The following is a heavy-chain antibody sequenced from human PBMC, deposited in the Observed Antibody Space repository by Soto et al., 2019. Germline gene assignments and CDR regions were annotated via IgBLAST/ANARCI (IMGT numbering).Heavy chain of an antibody. CDR1: GYTFTGYY. CDR2: INPNSGDT. D-gene: IGHD1-26*01. Sequence: AAVKVSCKASGYTFTGYYVHWVRQAPGQGLEWMGWINPNSGDTYLAQRFQGRVAMNRDTSIGTAYMELRGLTSDDTAEYYCAKGGAIVAAGTRVYLYNAMDVWGQGTTVTVSS. V-gene: IGHV1-2*02. CDR3: AKGGAIVAAGTRVYLYNAMDV. J-gene: IGHJ6*02.